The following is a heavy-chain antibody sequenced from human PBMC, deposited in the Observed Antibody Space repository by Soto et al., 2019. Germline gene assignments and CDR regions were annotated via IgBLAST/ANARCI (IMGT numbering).Heavy chain of an antibody. V-gene: IGHV4-34*01. Sequence: SETLSLTCAVYGGSLSGYFWSWVRQSPGKGLEWIGESNHSGTANYNPSLKSRVTVSVDESRNQFSLKLISVTAADTAVYYCARRGGSYDDYKINYFDSWGQGALVTVSS. D-gene: IGHD4-17*01. CDR1: GGSLSGYF. CDR3: ARRGGSYDDYKINYFDS. CDR2: SNHSGTA. J-gene: IGHJ4*02.